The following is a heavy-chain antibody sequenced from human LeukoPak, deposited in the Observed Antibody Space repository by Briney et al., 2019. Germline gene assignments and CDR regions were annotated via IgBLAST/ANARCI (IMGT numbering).Heavy chain of an antibody. CDR2: INAGNGNT. V-gene: IGHV1-3*03. CDR3: ARGGGVQLEIIVDY. Sequence: ASVKVSCKASGYTFTSYDINWVRQATGQGLEWMGWINAGNGNTKYSQEFQGRVTITRDTSASTAYMELSSLRSEDMAVYYCARGGGVQLEIIVDYWGQGTLVTVSS. D-gene: IGHD1-1*01. J-gene: IGHJ4*02. CDR1: GYTFTSYD.